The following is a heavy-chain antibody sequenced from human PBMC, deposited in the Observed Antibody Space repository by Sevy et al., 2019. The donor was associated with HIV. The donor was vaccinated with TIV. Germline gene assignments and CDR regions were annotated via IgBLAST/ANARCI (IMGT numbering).Heavy chain of an antibody. CDR3: ARPTYYYDSSGYTFDY. CDR2: INPSGGST. V-gene: IGHV1-46*01. J-gene: IGHJ4*02. D-gene: IGHD3-22*01. CDR1: GYTFTSYY. Sequence: ASVKVSCKASGYTFTSYYMHWVRQAPGQWLEWMGIINPSGGSTSYAQKFQGRVTVTRDTSTSTVYMELSSLRSEDTAVYYCARPTYYYDSSGYTFDYWGQGTLVTVSS.